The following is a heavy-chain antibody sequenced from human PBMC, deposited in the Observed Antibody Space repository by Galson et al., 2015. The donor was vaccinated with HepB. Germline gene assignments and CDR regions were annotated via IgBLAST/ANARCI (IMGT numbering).Heavy chain of an antibody. V-gene: IGHV7-4-1*02. D-gene: IGHD1-20*01. CDR1: GYTFTNYA. CDR3: ARVTSTHNFGRSRYSFYYYGMDV. CDR2: INTNTGEP. Sequence: CKASGYTFTNYAINWVRQAPGQGLEWMGWINTNTGEPTYAQAFTGRFVFSLDTSVTTAHLQISGLKPEDTAVYYCARVTSTHNFGRSRYSFYYYGMDVWGQGTTVTVPS. J-gene: IGHJ6*02.